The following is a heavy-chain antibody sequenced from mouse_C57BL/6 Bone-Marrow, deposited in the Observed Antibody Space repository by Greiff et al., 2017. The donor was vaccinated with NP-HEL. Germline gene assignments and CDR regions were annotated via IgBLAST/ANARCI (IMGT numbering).Heavy chain of an antibody. CDR1: GYTFTSYW. V-gene: IGHV1-64*01. CDR3: AREKLYYGTWPSY. D-gene: IGHD1-1*01. CDR2: IHPNSGST. Sequence: QVQLQQPGAELVKPGASVKLSCKASGYTFTSYWMHWVKQRPGQGLEWIGMIHPNSGSTNYNEKFKSKATLTVDKSSSTAYMQLSSLTSEDSAVYYCAREKLYYGTWPSYWGQGTLVTVSA. J-gene: IGHJ3*01.